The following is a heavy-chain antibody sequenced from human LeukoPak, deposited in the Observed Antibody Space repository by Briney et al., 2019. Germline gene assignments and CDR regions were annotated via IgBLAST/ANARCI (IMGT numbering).Heavy chain of an antibody. CDR1: GGSISSGSYY. Sequence: SETLSLTCTVSGGSISSGSYYWSWIRQPAGKGLEWIGRIYTSGSANYNPSLKSRVTMSLDTSKNQFSLKLSSVTAAVTAVYYCARGVGPTTAQSTFDYWGQGALVTVSS. CDR3: ARGVGPTTAQSTFDY. D-gene: IGHD1-26*01. CDR2: IYTSGSA. V-gene: IGHV4-61*02. J-gene: IGHJ4*02.